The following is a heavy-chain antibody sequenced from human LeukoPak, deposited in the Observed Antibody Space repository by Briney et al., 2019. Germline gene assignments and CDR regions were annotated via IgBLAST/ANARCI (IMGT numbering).Heavy chain of an antibody. CDR1: GFTFSSYA. CDR2: ISGSGGST. D-gene: IGHD3-22*01. J-gene: IGHJ4*02. Sequence: PGGSLRLSCAASGFTFSSYAMSWVRQAPGKGLEWVSAISGSGGSTYYADSVKGRFTISRDNAKNSLYLQMNSLRAEDTAVYYCAREDYDSSGYPFDYWGQGTLVTVSS. CDR3: AREDYDSSGYPFDY. V-gene: IGHV3-23*01.